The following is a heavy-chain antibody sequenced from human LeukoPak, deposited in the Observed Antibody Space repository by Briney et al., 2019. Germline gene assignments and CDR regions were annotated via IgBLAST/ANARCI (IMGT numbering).Heavy chain of an antibody. CDR2: INPSGGST. CDR1: GYTFTSYY. CDR3: ARTPPHDSSGYYVLSY. V-gene: IGHV1-46*01. J-gene: IGHJ4*02. Sequence: ASVKVSRKASGYTFTSYYMHWVRQAPGQGLEWMGIINPSGGSTSYAQKFQGRVTMTRDMSTSTVYMELSSLRSEDTAVYYCARTPPHDSSGYYVLSYWGQGTLVTVSS. D-gene: IGHD3-22*01.